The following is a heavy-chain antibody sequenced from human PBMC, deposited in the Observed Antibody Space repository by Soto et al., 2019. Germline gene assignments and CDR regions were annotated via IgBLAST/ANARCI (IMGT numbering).Heavy chain of an antibody. J-gene: IGHJ5*02. CDR2: ISAYNGNT. D-gene: IGHD2-21*02. CDR3: ARDKGAYCGGDCYSTGFDP. V-gene: IGHV1-18*01. Sequence: QVQLVQSGAEVKKPGASVKVSCKASGYTFTSYGISWVRQAPGQGLEWMGWISAYNGNTNYAQKLQGRVTMTTDTSTSKAYMELRSLRSDDTAVYYCARDKGAYCGGDCYSTGFDPWGQGTLVTVSS. CDR1: GYTFTSYG.